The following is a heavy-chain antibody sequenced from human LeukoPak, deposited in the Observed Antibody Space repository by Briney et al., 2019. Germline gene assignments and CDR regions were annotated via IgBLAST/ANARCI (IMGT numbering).Heavy chain of an antibody. CDR1: GFTFSSYA. D-gene: IGHD6-19*01. CDR3: AKDNKQWLLYYYGMDV. J-gene: IGHJ6*02. CDR2: ISGSGGST. Sequence: PGGSLRLSCAASGFTFSSYAMSWVRQAPGKGLEWVSAISGSGGSTYYADSVKGRSTISRDNSKNTLYLQMNSLRAEDTAVYYCAKDNKQWLLYYYGMDVWGQGTTVTVSS. V-gene: IGHV3-23*01.